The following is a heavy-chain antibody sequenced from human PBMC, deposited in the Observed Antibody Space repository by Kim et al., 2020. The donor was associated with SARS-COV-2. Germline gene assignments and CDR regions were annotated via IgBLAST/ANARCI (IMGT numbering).Heavy chain of an antibody. D-gene: IGHD3-3*01. Sequence: GGSLRLSCAASGFNFRSYWMHWVRQVPGKGLEWVSHIKSDGSNIQYADSVKGRFTISRDNAKNTLYLQMNSLRAEDTAVYYCARGLLRFLEWLYMDAWGKGTTVTVSS. V-gene: IGHV3-74*01. J-gene: IGHJ6*03. CDR1: GFNFRSYW. CDR3: ARGLLRFLEWLYMDA. CDR2: IKSDGSNI.